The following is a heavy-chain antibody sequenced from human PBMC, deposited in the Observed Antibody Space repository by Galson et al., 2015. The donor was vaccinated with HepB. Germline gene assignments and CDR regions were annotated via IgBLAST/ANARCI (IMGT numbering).Heavy chain of an antibody. J-gene: IGHJ6*03. V-gene: IGHV1-2*06. CDR2: INPNSGGT. CDR3: ARDHNILTPHDYMDV. Sequence: SVKVSCKASGYTFTGYYMHWVRQAPGQGLEWMGRINPNSGGTNYAQKFQGRVTMTRDTSISTAYMELSRLRSDDTAVYYCARDHNILTPHDYMDVWGKGTTVTVSS. D-gene: IGHD3-9*01. CDR1: GYTFTGYY.